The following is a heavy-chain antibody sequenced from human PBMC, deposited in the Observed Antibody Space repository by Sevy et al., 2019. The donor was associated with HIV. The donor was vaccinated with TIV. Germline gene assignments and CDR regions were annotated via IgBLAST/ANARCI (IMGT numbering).Heavy chain of an antibody. J-gene: IGHJ4*02. V-gene: IGHV3-33*01. CDR2: IWYDGTNK. CDR1: GFRIGGYG. D-gene: IGHD6-19*01. Sequence: GESLKISCTASGFRIGGYGMHWVRQVPGKGLEWVAIIWYDGTNKDYTDSVKGRFTITRDNSKNTLYLQMNSLRVEDTAVYYCARESLAVAGIGYYFNYWGQGPLVTVSS. CDR3: ARESLAVAGIGYYFNY.